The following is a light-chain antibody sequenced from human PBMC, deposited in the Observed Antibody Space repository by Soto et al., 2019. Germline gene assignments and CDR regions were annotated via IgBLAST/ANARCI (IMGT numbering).Light chain of an antibody. J-gene: IGKJ2*01. CDR3: HQYDYSSGYT. CDR2: GAS. Sequence: EVVLTQSPGTLSLSPGERVTLSCRASQSVTSNFLTWSQHKPGQAPRVLIYGASRRATGIPDRFSGSGSETDFTLTIRRLEPEDFAVYYCHQYDYSSGYTFGQGTQLEIK. V-gene: IGKV3-20*01. CDR1: QSVTSNF.